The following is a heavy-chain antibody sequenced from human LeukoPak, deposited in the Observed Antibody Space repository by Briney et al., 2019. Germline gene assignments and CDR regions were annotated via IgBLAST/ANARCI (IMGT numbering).Heavy chain of an antibody. CDR2: ISAYNGNT. Sequence: GASVKVSCKASGYTFTSYGISWVRQAPGQGLEWMGWISAYNGNTNYAQKLQGRVTMTTDTSTSTAYMELRSLRSDDTAVYYCARAHGGSGSYWMVKPDCDYWGQGTLVTVSS. CDR1: GYTFTSYG. J-gene: IGHJ4*02. D-gene: IGHD1-26*01. V-gene: IGHV1-18*01. CDR3: ARAHGGSGSYWMVKPDCDY.